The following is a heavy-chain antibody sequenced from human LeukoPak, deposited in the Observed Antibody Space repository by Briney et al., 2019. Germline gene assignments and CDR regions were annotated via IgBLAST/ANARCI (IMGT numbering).Heavy chain of an antibody. CDR3: ATNSGSYFSHDY. V-gene: IGHV1-8*03. D-gene: IGHD1-26*01. CDR2: MNPNSGNT. Sequence: ASVKVSCKASGYTFTSYDINWVRQATGQGLEWMGRMNPNSGNTGYAQKFQGRVTITRNTSISTAYMELGSLRSEDTAVYYCATNSGSYFSHDYWGQGTLVTVSS. CDR1: GYTFTSYD. J-gene: IGHJ4*02.